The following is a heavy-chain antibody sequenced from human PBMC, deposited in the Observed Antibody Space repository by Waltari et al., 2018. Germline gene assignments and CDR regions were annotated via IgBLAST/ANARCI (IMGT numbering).Heavy chain of an antibody. J-gene: IGHJ4*02. D-gene: IGHD3-22*01. Sequence: EVQLVESGGGLVQPGGSLRLSCAASGFTFSRYWMSWVRQAPGKGLEWVANIKQDGSDKDDVDSVKGRFTISRENAKNSLYLQMNSLRVEDTAIYYCARLNWDVVKALDYWGQGTLVTVSS. V-gene: IGHV3-7*01. CDR2: IKQDGSDK. CDR3: ARLNWDVVKALDY. CDR1: GFTFSRYW.